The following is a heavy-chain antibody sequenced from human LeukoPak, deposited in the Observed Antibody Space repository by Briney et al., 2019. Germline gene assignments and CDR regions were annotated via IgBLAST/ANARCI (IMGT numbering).Heavy chain of an antibody. J-gene: IGHJ3*02. CDR1: GYRFTSYW. D-gene: IGHD2-8*01. CDR3: ARLHCTNGVCLLSNAFDI. Sequence: GESLKISCKGSGYRFTSYWIGWVRQMPGKDLQWMGIIYPGDSDTRYSPSFQGQVTFSADKSITTSYLQWSSLKASDTAMYYCARLHCTNGVCLLSNAFDIWGQGTMVTVSS. CDR2: IYPGDSDT. V-gene: IGHV5-51*01.